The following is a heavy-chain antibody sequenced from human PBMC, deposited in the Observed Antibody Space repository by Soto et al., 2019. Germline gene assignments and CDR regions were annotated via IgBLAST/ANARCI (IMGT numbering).Heavy chain of an antibody. CDR2: IYSGGST. Sequence: GGSLRLSCAASGFTVSSNYMSWVGRAPGKGLEWVSVIYSGGSTYYADSVKGRFTISRDNSKNTLYLQMNSLRAEDTAVYYCARDEYSSSGAAFDIWGQGTMVTVSS. V-gene: IGHV3-66*01. D-gene: IGHD6-6*01. CDR1: GFTVSSNY. J-gene: IGHJ3*02. CDR3: ARDEYSSSGAAFDI.